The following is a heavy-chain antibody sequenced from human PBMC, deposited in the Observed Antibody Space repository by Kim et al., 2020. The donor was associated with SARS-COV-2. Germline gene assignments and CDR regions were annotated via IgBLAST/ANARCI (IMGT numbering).Heavy chain of an antibody. Sequence: GGSLRLSCAASGFTVSSNYMSWVRQAPGKGLEWVSVIYSGGSTYYADSVKGRFTISRDNSKNTLYLQMNSLRAEDTAVYYCARDPRSYYYDSSGFYGMDVWGQGTTVTVSS. D-gene: IGHD3-22*01. CDR2: IYSGGST. V-gene: IGHV3-66*01. CDR3: ARDPRSYYYDSSGFYGMDV. CDR1: GFTVSSNY. J-gene: IGHJ6*02.